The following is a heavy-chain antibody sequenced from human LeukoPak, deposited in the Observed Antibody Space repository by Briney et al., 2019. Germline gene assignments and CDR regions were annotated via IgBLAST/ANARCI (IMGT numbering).Heavy chain of an antibody. V-gene: IGHV3-30*02. CDR1: GFTFSSYG. CDR2: IRYDGSNK. J-gene: IGHJ4*02. D-gene: IGHD6-13*01. Sequence: GGSLRLSCAASGFTFSSYGMLWVRQAPGKGLEWVAFIRYDGSNKYYADSVKGRFTISRDNSKNTLYLQMNSLRAEDTAVYYCAKGKFEYSTSCPDYWGQGTLVTVSS. CDR3: AKGKFEYSTSCPDY.